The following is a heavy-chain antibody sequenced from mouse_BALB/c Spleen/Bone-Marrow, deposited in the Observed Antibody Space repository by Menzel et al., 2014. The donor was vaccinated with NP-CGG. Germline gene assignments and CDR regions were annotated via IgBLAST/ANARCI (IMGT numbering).Heavy chain of an antibody. V-gene: IGHV3-8*02. CDR1: GDSIXSGY. CDR3: ATYDGYYFDY. D-gene: IGHD2-3*01. CDR2: ISYSGST. Sequence: EVQLQQSGPSLVKPSQTLSLTCSVTGDSIXSGYWNWIRKFPGNKLEYMGYISYSGSTYYSPSLKGRISITRDTSKNQYYLQLNSVTTEDTATYYCATYDGYYFDYWGQGTTLTVSS. J-gene: IGHJ2*01.